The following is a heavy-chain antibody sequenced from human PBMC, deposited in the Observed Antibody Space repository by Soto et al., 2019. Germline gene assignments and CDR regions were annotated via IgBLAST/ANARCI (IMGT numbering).Heavy chain of an antibody. Sequence: DSVKVSCKASGYTFTDYYMHWVRQAPGQGLEWMGWINPTSGGTSYAQNFQGRVTMTRDTSISTAYMELSRLSSDDTAVYYCSRASAVAGGSSNSLPNDYWGQGTLLTVSS. CDR2: INPTSGGT. CDR3: SRASAVAGGSSNSLPNDY. CDR1: GYTFTDYY. J-gene: IGHJ4*02. V-gene: IGHV1-2*02. D-gene: IGHD6-19*01.